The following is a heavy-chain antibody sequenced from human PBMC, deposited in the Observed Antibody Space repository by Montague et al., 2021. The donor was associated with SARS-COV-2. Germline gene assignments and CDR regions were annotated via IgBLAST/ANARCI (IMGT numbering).Heavy chain of an antibody. CDR3: ATGPPSDLSVAGFDY. CDR1: GGSISSSHW. V-gene: IGHV4-4*02. CDR2: IIFCGST. J-gene: IGHJ4*03. D-gene: IGHD6-19*01. Sequence: SETLSLTCGVSGGSISSSHWWNWVRQHPGKGLVWFGEIIFCGSTNYNTTLLNRVIISIDKSKNQFSLILSSVTAADTAVYYCATGPPSDLSVAGFDYWGQGTLVTVSS.